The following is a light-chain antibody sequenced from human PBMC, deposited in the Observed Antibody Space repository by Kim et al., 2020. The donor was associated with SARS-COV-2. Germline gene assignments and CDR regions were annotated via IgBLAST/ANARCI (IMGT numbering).Light chain of an antibody. CDR3: CSYAGSYTYV. CDR1: GSDVGAYNY. CDR2: DVS. Sequence: VTISCTGTGSDVGAYNYVAWYQQHPGKAPKLMIYDVSKRPSGVPVPDRFSGSKSGNTASLTISGLQAEDEADYYCCSYAGSYTYVFGTGTKVTVL. V-gene: IGLV2-11*03. J-gene: IGLJ1*01.